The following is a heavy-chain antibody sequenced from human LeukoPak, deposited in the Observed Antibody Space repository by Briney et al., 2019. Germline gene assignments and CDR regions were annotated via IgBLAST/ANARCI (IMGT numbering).Heavy chain of an antibody. CDR1: GFTFSSYA. CDR3: ARPPPGYSSSREYFQH. Sequence: GGSLRLSCAASGFTFSSYAMHWVRQAPGKGLEWVAVISYDGSNKYYADSVKGRFTISRDNSKNTLYLQMNSLRVEDTAVYYCARPPPGYSSSREYFQHWGQGTLVTVSS. CDR2: ISYDGSNK. J-gene: IGHJ1*01. V-gene: IGHV3-30-3*01. D-gene: IGHD6-13*01.